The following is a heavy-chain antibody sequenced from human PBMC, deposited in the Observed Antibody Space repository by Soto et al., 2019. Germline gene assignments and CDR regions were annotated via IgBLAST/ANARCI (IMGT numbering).Heavy chain of an antibody. J-gene: IGHJ5*02. CDR1: GFTFSSYA. CDR3: AKIITVFGVVIDWFDP. V-gene: IGHV3-23*01. CDR2: ISGSGGST. D-gene: IGHD3-3*01. Sequence: EVQLLESGGGLVQPGGSLSLSCAASGFTFSSYAMSWVRQAPGKGLEWVSAISGSGGSTYFADSVKGRFTISRDNSKNTLYQQMNSLRDGDTAVYYCAKIITVFGVVIDWFDPWGQGTLLTVSS.